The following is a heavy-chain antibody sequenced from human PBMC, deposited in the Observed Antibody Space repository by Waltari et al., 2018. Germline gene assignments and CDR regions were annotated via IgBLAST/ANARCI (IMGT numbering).Heavy chain of an antibody. Sequence: QVQLVQSGAEVKMPGASVKVSCKASGYTFTRYALHWVRQAPGQRLEWMGWINAANGKARYSQKFQGRVTITRDTSANTAYMEVSSLRSEDTAVYYCAREWELFNYFDYWGQGTLVTVSS. CDR1: GYTFTRYA. D-gene: IGHD1-26*01. CDR3: AREWELFNYFDY. CDR2: INAANGKA. J-gene: IGHJ4*02. V-gene: IGHV1-3*01.